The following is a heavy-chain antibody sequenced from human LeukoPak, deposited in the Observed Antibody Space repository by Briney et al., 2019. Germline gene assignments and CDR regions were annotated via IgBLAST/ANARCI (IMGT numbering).Heavy chain of an antibody. J-gene: IGHJ4*02. V-gene: IGHV3-48*02. D-gene: IGHD3-16*01. CDR3: AKDQSYASDY. CDR1: GFIFSSYG. CDR2: ISSSPSTI. Sequence: GGSLRLSCAASGFIFSSYGLNWVRQAPGKGLEWVSYISSSPSTIYYADSVKGRFTISRDNAKNLLYLQMNSLRDEDTAVYYCAKDQSYASDYWGQGTLVTVSP.